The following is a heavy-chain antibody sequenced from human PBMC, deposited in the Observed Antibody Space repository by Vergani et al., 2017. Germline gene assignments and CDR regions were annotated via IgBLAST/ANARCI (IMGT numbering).Heavy chain of an antibody. V-gene: IGHV3-9*01. CDR3: AKKGANAFDI. CDR2: ISWNSGSI. J-gene: IGHJ3*02. Sequence: EVQLVESGGGLVQPGRSLRLSCAASGFTFDDYAMHWVRQAPGKGLEWVSGISWNSGSICYADSVKGRFTISRDNAKNSLYLQMNSLRAEDTALYYCAKKGANAFDIWGQGTMVTVSS. CDR1: GFTFDDYA.